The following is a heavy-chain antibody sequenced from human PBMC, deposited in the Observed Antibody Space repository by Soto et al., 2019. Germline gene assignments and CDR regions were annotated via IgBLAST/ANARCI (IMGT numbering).Heavy chain of an antibody. CDR1: GYTFTGHY. J-gene: IGHJ6*02. Sequence: ASVKVSCKASGYTFTGHYMHWVRQAPGQGLEWMGWINPNSGGTNYAQKFQGRVTMTRDTSISTAYMELSRLRSDDTAVYYCASGQRRIHLWLVSPTNYYGMHVCGQGTTVTVSS. V-gene: IGHV1-2*02. D-gene: IGHD5-18*01. CDR3: ASGQRRIHLWLVSPTNYYGMHV. CDR2: INPNSGGT.